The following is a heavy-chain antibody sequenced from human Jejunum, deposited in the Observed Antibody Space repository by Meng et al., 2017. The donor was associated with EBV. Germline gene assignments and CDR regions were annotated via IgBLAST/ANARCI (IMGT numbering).Heavy chain of an antibody. J-gene: IGHJ4*02. Sequence: QVQLQEPGPGLVKPSETLSLTCTVSGGSASSGGYYWSWIRQPPGKGLEWIGYIYNSESTNYKSSLKSRVTISADTSKNQFSLRLSSVTAADTAVYYCARDQNGSYFAYWGQGTLVTVSS. D-gene: IGHD1-26*01. CDR2: IYNSEST. V-gene: IGHV4-61*08. CDR3: ARDQNGSYFAY. CDR1: GGSASSGGYY.